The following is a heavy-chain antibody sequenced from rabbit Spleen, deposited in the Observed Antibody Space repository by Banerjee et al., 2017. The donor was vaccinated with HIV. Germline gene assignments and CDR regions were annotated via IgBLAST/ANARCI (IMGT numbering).Heavy chain of an antibody. J-gene: IGHJ4*01. CDR3: ARDLAGVIAWNFYL. V-gene: IGHV1S47*01. CDR2: IDPLFGTT. Sequence: QEHLKESGGGLVQPGGSLKLSCKASGFDFSSYGVSWVRQAPGKGLEWIGYIDPLFGTTYYANWVNGRFTISSHNAQNTLYLQLNSLTAADTATYFCARDLAGVIAWNFYLWGPGTLVTVS. CDR1: GFDFSSYG. D-gene: IGHD4-1*01.